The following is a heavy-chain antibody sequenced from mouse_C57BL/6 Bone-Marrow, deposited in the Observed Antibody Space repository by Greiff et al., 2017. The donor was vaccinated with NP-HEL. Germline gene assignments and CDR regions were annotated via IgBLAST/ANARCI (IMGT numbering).Heavy chain of an antibody. J-gene: IGHJ4*01. CDR3: TRDLPYTYAMDY. CDR2: ISSGGDYI. CDR1: GFTFSSYA. Sequence: EVMLVESGEGLVKPGGSLKLSCAASGFTFSSYAMSWVRQTPEKRLEWVAYISSGGDYIYYADTVKGRFTISRDNARNTLYLQMSSLKSEDTAMYYCTRDLPYTYAMDYWGQGTSVTVSS. V-gene: IGHV5-9-1*02.